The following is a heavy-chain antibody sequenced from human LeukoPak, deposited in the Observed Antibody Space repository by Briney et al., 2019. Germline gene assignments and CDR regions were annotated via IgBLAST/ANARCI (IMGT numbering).Heavy chain of an antibody. CDR1: GGSFSGYY. D-gene: IGHD6-13*01. Sequence: SETLSLTCAVYGGSFSGYYWSWIRQPPGKGLEWIGEINHSGSTNYNPSLKSRVTISVDTSKNQFSLKLSSVTAADTAVYYCARGAQQGGASSSLDYWGQGTLVTVSS. V-gene: IGHV4-34*01. J-gene: IGHJ4*02. CDR3: ARGAQQGGASSSLDY. CDR2: INHSGST.